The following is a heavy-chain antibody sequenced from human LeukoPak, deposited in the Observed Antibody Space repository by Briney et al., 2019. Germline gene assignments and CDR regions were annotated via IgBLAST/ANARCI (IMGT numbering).Heavy chain of an antibody. V-gene: IGHV3-53*01. CDR3: ARDPPFIIGTTFFDY. Sequence: SGGSLRLSCAASGFTVSSNYMSWVRQAPGKGLEWVPLIYSGGVTYYADSVKGRFTISRDNAKNSLYLQMNSLRAEDTAVYYCARDPPFIIGTTFFDYWGQTTVVPVSS. D-gene: IGHD1-20*01. CDR1: GFTVSSNY. J-gene: IGHJ4*02. CDR2: IYSGGVT.